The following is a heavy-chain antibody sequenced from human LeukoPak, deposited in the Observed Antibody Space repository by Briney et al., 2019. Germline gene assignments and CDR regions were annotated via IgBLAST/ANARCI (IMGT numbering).Heavy chain of an antibody. V-gene: IGHV4-34*01. CDR1: GGSISSYY. D-gene: IGHD3-9*01. CDR2: INHSGST. CDR3: ARHGNILTGYGDWFDP. J-gene: IGHJ5*02. Sequence: PSETLSLTCTVSGGSISSYYWSWIRQPPGKGLEWIGEINHSGSTNYNPSLKSRVTISVDTSKNQFSLKLSSVTAADTAVYYCARHGNILTGYGDWFDPWGQGTLVTVSS.